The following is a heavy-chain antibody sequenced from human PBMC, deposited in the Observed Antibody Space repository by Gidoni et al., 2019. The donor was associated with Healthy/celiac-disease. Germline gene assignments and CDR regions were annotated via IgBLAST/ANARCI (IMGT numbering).Heavy chain of an antibody. J-gene: IGHJ4*02. V-gene: IGHV1-18*01. CDR1: GYTFTSDG. D-gene: IGHD3-16*01. CDR2: SSPYNGNT. CDR3: ARDRPGWVGGGYFDY. Sequence: QVQLVQSGAEVKKPGASVKVSCKASGYTFTSDGISWVRQAPGQGLEWMGWSSPYNGNTNYAQKLQGRVPMTTDTSTSTAYMELRSLRSDDTAVYYFARDRPGWVGGGYFDYWGQGTLVTVSS.